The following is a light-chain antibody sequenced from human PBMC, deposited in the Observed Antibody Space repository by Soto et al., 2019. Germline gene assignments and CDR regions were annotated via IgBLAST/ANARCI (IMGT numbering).Light chain of an antibody. CDR2: GNI. V-gene: IGLV1-40*01. CDR1: SSNIAEDYD. Sequence: QSVLTQPPSVSGAPGQRITISCSGSSSNIAEDYDVHWYQQLPGTAPKLLIYGNINRPSGVPDRFSASKSGTSASLAITVLQAEDEAGYYCQSYDSSLSGVVFGGGTKRTVL. CDR3: QSYDSSLSGVV. J-gene: IGLJ2*01.